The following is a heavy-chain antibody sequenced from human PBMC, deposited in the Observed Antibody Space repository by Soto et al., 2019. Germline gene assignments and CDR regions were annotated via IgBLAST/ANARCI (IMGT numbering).Heavy chain of an antibody. Sequence: PSETLSLTCSVSGGSMSPFYWSWIRQSPRKGLEWIGYIYYSGNTNYNPSLKSRVTISVDTSKDQFSLRLSSVTAADSAVYFFARGVYDYWSGYYAGSGLDVWGQGTTVTVSS. CDR1: GGSMSPFY. D-gene: IGHD3-3*01. V-gene: IGHV4-59*01. CDR3: ARGVYDYWSGYYAGSGLDV. CDR2: IYYSGNT. J-gene: IGHJ6*02.